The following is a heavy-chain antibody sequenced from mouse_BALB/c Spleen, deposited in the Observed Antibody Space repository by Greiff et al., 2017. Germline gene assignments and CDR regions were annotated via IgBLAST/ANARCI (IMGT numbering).Heavy chain of an antibody. CDR2: IYPGGGYT. CDR1: GYTFTNYW. V-gene: IGHV1-63*02. Sequence: QVQLKESGAELVRPGTSVKISCKASGYTFTNYWLGWVKQRPGHGLEWIGDIYPGGGYTNYNEKFKGKATLTADTSSSTAYMQLSSLTSEDSAVYFCARFLGPYYFDYWGQGTTLTVSS. J-gene: IGHJ2*01. D-gene: IGHD4-1*01. CDR3: ARFLGPYYFDY.